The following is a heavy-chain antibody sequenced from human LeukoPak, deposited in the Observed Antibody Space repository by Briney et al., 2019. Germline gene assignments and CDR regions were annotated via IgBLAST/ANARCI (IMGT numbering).Heavy chain of an antibody. D-gene: IGHD3-16*01. J-gene: IGHJ4*02. Sequence: GGSLRLSCAASGFTFSSYWMTWVRQAPGKGLEWVANIKQAGTEKYYVDSVKGRFTISRDNAKSSLFLQMNSLRAEDTAVYFCAKLWDLLHPPDYWGQGTLVTVSS. CDR3: AKLWDLLHPPDY. CDR1: GFTFSSYW. V-gene: IGHV3-7*03. CDR2: IKQAGTEK.